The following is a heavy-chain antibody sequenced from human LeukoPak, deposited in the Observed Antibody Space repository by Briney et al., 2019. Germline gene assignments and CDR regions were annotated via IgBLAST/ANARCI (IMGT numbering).Heavy chain of an antibody. D-gene: IGHD3-9*01. CDR3: ATDRILTGYFYDAFDI. CDR2: FGPEDGET. CDR1: GYTLTELS. Sequence: RASVKVSCKVSGYTLTELSMHWVRQAPGKGLEWMGGFGPEDGETIYAQKFQGRVTMTEDTSTDTAYMELSSLRSEDTAVYYCATDRILTGYFYDAFDIWGQGTMVTVSS. V-gene: IGHV1-24*01. J-gene: IGHJ3*02.